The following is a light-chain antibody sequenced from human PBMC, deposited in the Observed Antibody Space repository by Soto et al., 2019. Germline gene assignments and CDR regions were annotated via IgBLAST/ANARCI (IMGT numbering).Light chain of an antibody. CDR2: DAS. J-gene: IGKJ4*01. CDR3: QQRSNGPCI. Sequence: EIVLIQSPDTLSLSPGEIATLSCRASQSINSNLAWYQQKPGQAPRVLIYDASNRATGIPARFSGSGSATDITVTTGSLGPEDFAVYYCQQRSNGPCIFGGGAKVEIK. CDR1: QSINSN. V-gene: IGKV3-11*01.